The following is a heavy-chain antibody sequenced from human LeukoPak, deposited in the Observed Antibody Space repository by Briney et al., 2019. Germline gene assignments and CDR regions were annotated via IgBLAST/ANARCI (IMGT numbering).Heavy chain of an antibody. CDR1: GFTFSIYA. V-gene: IGHV3-23*01. D-gene: IGHD2-15*01. J-gene: IGHJ4*02. CDR2: ITGSGGSA. CDR3: ASRYCSGGSCYNRYYFDY. Sequence: SGGSLRLSCAASGFTFSIYAMSWVRQTPGKGLEWVSAITGSGGSAYYADSVKGRFTISRDNSKNTLYLQMNSLRAEDTAIYYCASRYCSGGSCYNRYYFDYWGQGTLVTVSS.